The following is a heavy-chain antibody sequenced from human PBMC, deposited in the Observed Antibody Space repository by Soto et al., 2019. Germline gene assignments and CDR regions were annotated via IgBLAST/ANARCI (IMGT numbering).Heavy chain of an antibody. CDR1: GGSFSGYY. V-gene: IGHV4-34*01. CDR2: INHSGST. CDR3: ARLPSPPETQREDY. Sequence: QVQLQQWGAGLLKPSETLSLTCAVYGGSFSGYYWSWIRQPPGKGLEWIGEINHSGSTNYNPSLKSRVTISVDTSKNQFSLKLSSVTAADTAVYYCARLPSPPETQREDYWGQGTLVTVSS. J-gene: IGHJ4*02. D-gene: IGHD1-26*01.